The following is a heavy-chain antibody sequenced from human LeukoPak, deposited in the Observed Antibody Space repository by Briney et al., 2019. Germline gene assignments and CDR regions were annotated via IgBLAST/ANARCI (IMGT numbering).Heavy chain of an antibody. J-gene: IGHJ4*02. D-gene: IGHD6-19*01. CDR1: GFTFSSYA. Sequence: PGGSLRLSCAASGFTFSSYAMHWVRQAPGKGLEWVGVIIYDGSNKYYADSVKGRFTMSRDNSKNTLYLQMNSLSAEDTAVYYCAKDVAVAGVRSEHFDYWGQGTLVTVSS. CDR3: AKDVAVAGVRSEHFDY. CDR2: IIYDGSNK. V-gene: IGHV3-30*18.